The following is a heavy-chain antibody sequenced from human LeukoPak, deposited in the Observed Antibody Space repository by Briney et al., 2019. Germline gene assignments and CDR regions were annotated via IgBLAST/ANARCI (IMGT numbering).Heavy chain of an antibody. Sequence: GASVKVSCKASGYTFTSYGISWVRQAPGQGLEWMGWISAYNGNTNYAQKLQGRVTMTTDTSTSTAYMELRSLRSDDTAVYYCARDPTIMYSSSWHGYIDYWGQGTLSPSPQ. V-gene: IGHV1-18*01. J-gene: IGHJ4*02. CDR1: GYTFTSYG. CDR3: ARDPTIMYSSSWHGYIDY. CDR2: ISAYNGNT. D-gene: IGHD6-13*01.